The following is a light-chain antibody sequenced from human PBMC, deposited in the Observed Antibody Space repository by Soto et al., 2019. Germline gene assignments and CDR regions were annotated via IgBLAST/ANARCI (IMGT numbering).Light chain of an antibody. V-gene: IGKV1-6*02. CDR1: QAIRND. CDR3: LQDYTYPLT. CDR2: AAS. J-gene: IGKJ4*01. Sequence: AIQVTQSPSSLSASVGDRVTITCRASQAIRNDLGWFQQKPGKAPNLLIYAASYLQSGVPSMFSGSGSGTDFTLTISSLQPEDFATYYCLQDYTYPLTFGGGTRVEIK.